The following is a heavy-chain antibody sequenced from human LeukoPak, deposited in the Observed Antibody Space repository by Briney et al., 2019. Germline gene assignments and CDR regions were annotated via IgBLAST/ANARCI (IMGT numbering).Heavy chain of an antibody. CDR2: ISSSGSTI. CDR1: GFTFSSYE. CDR3: ARDCSGYDPNPTPGDSC. Sequence: GGSLRLSCAASGFTFSSYEMNWVRQAPGKGLEWVSYISSSGSTIYYADSVKGRFTISRDNAKNSLYLQINSLRAEDTAVYYCARDCSGYDPNPTPGDSCWGQGTLVTVSS. J-gene: IGHJ4*02. D-gene: IGHD5-12*01. V-gene: IGHV3-48*03.